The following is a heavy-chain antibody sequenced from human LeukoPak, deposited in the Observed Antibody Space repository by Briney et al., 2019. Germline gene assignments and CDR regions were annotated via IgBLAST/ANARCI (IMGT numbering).Heavy chain of an antibody. V-gene: IGHV4-59*08. Sequence: PSETLSLTCTVSGGSISSYYWSWIRQPPGKGLEWIGYIYYTGSTNYNPSLKSRVTISLDTSKNQFSLKLSSMTAADTAVYYCARQRVNKWNNLWSFDYWGQGTVVTVSS. CDR3: ARQRVNKWNNLWSFDY. J-gene: IGHJ4*02. D-gene: IGHD1/OR15-1a*01. CDR2: IYYTGST. CDR1: GGSISSYY.